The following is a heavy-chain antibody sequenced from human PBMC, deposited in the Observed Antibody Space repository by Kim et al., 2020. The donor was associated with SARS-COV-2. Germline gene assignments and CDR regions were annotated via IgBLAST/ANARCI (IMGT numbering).Heavy chain of an antibody. CDR3: AKHLGATKQPFDF. D-gene: IGHD5-12*01. V-gene: IGHV3-23*01. Sequence: YYADSGRGRFTASRDESKNTLFLQMSDLRAEDTAVYYCAKHLGATKQPFDFWGQGTLVTVSS. J-gene: IGHJ4*02.